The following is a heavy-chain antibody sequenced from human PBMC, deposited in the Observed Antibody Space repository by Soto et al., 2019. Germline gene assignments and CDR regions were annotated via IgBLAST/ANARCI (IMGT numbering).Heavy chain of an antibody. CDR3: AREVNNYYGMDV. J-gene: IGHJ6*02. V-gene: IGHV4-30-4*01. CDR1: GASISSDDYY. Sequence: QVQLQESGPGLVKPSQTLSLTCSISGASISSDDYYWSWFRQPPGKGLEWIGYISYSGSTYYNPSLKSRITISVDTSMTQFSLILSSVTAADTAVFYCAREVNNYYGMDVWGQGTTVTVSS. CDR2: ISYSGST.